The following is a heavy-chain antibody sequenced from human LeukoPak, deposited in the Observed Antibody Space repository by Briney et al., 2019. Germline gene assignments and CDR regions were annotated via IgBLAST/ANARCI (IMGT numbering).Heavy chain of an antibody. CDR2: ISGSGGST. J-gene: IGHJ4*02. V-gene: IGHV3-23*01. D-gene: IGHD3-22*01. Sequence: GGSLRLSCAASGFTFSSYAMSWVRQAPGKGLEWVSAISGSGGSTYYADSVKGRFTISRDNAKNSLYLQMNSLRAEDTALYYCAKVYYYDSSGYDYWGQGTLVTVSS. CDR1: GFTFSSYA. CDR3: AKVYYYDSSGYDY.